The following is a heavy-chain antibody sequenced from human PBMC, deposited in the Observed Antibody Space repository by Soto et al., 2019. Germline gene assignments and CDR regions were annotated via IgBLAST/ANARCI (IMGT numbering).Heavy chain of an antibody. CDR1: GYTFSTYA. CDR2: LNGGTGQT. CDR3: ARGKGMEENYFYYGWDI. D-gene: IGHD1-1*01. Sequence: QVQVVQSGAEVKKPGASVKVSCKASGYTFSTYAMHWVRQAPGQSLEWMGWLNGGTGQTRYSQKFQDRVIITRDTSASTGYMELSSLTSEDTAVYYCARGKGMEENYFYYGWDIWGQGTTVTVSS. J-gene: IGHJ6*02. V-gene: IGHV1-3*01.